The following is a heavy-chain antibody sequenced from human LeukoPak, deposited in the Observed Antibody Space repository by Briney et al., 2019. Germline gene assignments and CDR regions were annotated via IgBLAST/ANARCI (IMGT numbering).Heavy chain of an antibody. CDR3: AKDTGTLVVEPFDY. Sequence: PGGSLRLSCAASGFTFDDYAMHWVRQAPGKGLEWVSGISWNSGSIGYADSMKGRFTISRDNAKNSLYLQMNSLRAEDTALYYCAKDTGTLVVEPFDYWGQGTLVTVSS. CDR2: ISWNSGSI. CDR1: GFTFDDYA. V-gene: IGHV3-9*01. J-gene: IGHJ4*02. D-gene: IGHD2-8*02.